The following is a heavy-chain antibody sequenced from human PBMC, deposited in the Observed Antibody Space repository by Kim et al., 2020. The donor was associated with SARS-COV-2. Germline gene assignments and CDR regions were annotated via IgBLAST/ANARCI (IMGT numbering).Heavy chain of an antibody. J-gene: IGHJ3*02. D-gene: IGHD2-21*02. V-gene: IGHV3-73*01. CDR3: TRVNPSGDSYWDAFDI. CDR1: GFTFSGSP. CDR2: IRSKANGYAT. Sequence: GGSLRLSCAASGFTFSGSPMHWVRQPSGKGLEWVGRIRSKANGYATAYAASVKGRFTVSRDDSKNTAFLQMNSLKTEDTAIYYCTRVNPSGDSYWDAFDIWGQGTMVTVSS.